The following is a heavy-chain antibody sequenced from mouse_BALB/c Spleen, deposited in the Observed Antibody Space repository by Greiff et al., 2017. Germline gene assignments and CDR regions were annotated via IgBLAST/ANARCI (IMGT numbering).Heavy chain of an antibody. CDR1: GFSLTSYG. D-gene: IGHD2-1*01. V-gene: IGHV2-9*02. CDR3: ARDHGYGNYESFAY. J-gene: IGHJ3*01. CDR2: IWAGGST. Sequence: VKLVESGPGLVAPSQSLSITCTVSGFSLTSYGVHWVRQPPGKGLEWLGVIWAGGSTNYNSALMSRLSISKDNSKSQVFLKMNSLQTDDTAMYYCARDHGYGNYESFAYWGQGTLVTVSA.